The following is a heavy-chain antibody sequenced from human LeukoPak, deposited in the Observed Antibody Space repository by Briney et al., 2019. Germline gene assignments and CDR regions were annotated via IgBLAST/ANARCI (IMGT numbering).Heavy chain of an antibody. J-gene: IGHJ4*02. V-gene: IGHV3-21*04. D-gene: IGHD3-3*01. CDR3: AKYAVRETFFGDY. CDR2: ISSSSSYI. CDR1: GFTFSSYS. Sequence: PGGSLRLSCAASGFTFSSYSMNWVRQAPGKGLEWVSSISSSSSYIYYADSVKGRFTISRDNAKNSLYLQMNSLRAEDTGVYYCAKYAVRETFFGDYWGQGTLVAVSS.